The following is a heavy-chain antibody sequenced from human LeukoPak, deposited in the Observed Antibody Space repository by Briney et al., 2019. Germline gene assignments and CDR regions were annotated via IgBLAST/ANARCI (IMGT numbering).Heavy chain of an antibody. V-gene: IGHV3-23*01. D-gene: IGHD3-10*01. CDR3: AKGKVSDY. J-gene: IGHJ4*02. CDR2: ISGSGGST. CDR1: GFTFSSYA. Sequence: GGSLRLSCAASGFTFSSYAMSWVRQTPGKGLEWVSAISGSGGSTYYADSVEGRFNISRDNSNNTLYPQMNSLRDEDTAVYFCAKGKVSDYWGQGTLVTVSS.